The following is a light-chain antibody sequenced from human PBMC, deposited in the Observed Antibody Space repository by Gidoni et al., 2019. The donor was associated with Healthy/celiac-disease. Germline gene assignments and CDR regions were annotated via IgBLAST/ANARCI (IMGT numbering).Light chain of an antibody. CDR1: QSVSSN. CDR2: GAS. V-gene: IGKV3-15*01. CDR3: QQYNNWTPLT. J-gene: IGKJ4*01. Sequence: EIVMTQSPATLSGSPGERATLSCRASQSVSSNLAWYQQKPGQAPRLLIYGASTRATGIPARFSGSGSGTEFTLTISSLQSEDFAVYYCQQYNNWTPLTVGGGTKVEIK.